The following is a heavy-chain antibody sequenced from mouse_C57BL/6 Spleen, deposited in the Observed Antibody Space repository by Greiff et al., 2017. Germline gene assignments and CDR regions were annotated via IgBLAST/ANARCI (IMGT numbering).Heavy chain of an antibody. CDR3: ARGGIYGNYFDY. CDR1: GYTFTSYW. V-gene: IGHV1-61*01. CDR2: IYPSDSET. Sequence: VQLQQSGAELVRPGSSVKLSCKASGYTFTSYWMDWVKQRPGQGLEWIGNIYPSDSETHYNQKFKDKATLTVDKSSSTAYMQLSSLTSEDSAVYYCARGGIYGNYFDYWGQGTTLTVSS. D-gene: IGHD2-1*01. J-gene: IGHJ2*01.